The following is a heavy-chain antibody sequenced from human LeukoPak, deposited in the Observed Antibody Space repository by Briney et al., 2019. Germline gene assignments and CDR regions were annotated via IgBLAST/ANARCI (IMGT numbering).Heavy chain of an antibody. CDR1: GFTFSSYA. V-gene: IGHV3-23*01. CDR2: ISGSGGST. Sequence: GGSLRLSCAASGFTFSSYAMSWVRQAPGKGLEWVSAISGSGGSTYYADSVKGRFTISRDNSKNTLYLQMNSLRAEDTAVYYCAKAKYYYDSSGPDYWGQGTLVTVSS. D-gene: IGHD3-22*01. J-gene: IGHJ4*02. CDR3: AKAKYYYDSSGPDY.